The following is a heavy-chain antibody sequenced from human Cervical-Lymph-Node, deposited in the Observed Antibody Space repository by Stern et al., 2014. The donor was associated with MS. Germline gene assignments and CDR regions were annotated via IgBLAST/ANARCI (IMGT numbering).Heavy chain of an antibody. CDR3: ARVVPAAKVFDY. V-gene: IGHV4-31*01. D-gene: IGHD2-2*01. CDR2: IYYSGST. J-gene: IGHJ4*02. CDR1: GGSISRGGYY. Sequence: VQLVESGPGLVKPSQTLSLTYTVSGGSISRGGYYWSWIRQHPGKGLEWIGYIYYSGSTYYNPSLKSLVTISVDTSKNQFSLKLSSVTAADTAVYYCARVVPAAKVFDYWGQGTLVTVSS.